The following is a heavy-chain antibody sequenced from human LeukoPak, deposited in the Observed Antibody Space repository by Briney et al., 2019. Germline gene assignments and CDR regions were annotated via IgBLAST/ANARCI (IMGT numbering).Heavy chain of an antibody. J-gene: IGHJ3*02. Sequence: PGGSLRLSCAASGFTFSSYAMSWVRQAPGKGLEWVSAISGSGGSTYYADSVKGRFTISRDNSKNTLYLQMNSLRAEDTAVYYCAKDITIFGVVISPDAFDIWGQGTMVTVSS. D-gene: IGHD3-3*01. CDR2: ISGSGGST. CDR1: GFTFSSYA. V-gene: IGHV3-23*01. CDR3: AKDITIFGVVISPDAFDI.